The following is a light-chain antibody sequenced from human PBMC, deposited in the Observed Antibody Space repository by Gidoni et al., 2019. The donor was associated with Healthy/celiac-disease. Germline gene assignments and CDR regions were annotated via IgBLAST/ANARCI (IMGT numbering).Light chain of an antibody. CDR3: QTWGTGIPV. Sequence: QLVLTQSPSASASLASSVNLTCTLSSGHSSYAIAWHQQQPEKGPRYLMKLNSDGSHSKGDGIPDRFSGSSSGAERYLTISSLQSEDEADYYCQTWGTGIPVFGGGTKLTVL. V-gene: IGLV4-69*01. CDR2: LNSDGSH. CDR1: SGHSSYA. J-gene: IGLJ2*01.